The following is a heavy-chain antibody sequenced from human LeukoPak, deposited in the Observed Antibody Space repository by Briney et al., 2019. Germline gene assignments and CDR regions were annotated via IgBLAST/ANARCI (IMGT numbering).Heavy chain of an antibody. J-gene: IGHJ4*02. V-gene: IGHV1-69*04. Sequence: ASVKVSCKASGGTFSSYAISWVRQAPGQGLEWMGRIIPILGIANYAQKFQGRVTITADKSTSTAYMELSSLRSEDTAVYYCARGLRQLGPFDYWGQGTLVTVSS. CDR1: GGTFSSYA. D-gene: IGHD6-13*01. CDR3: ARGLRQLGPFDY. CDR2: IIPILGIA.